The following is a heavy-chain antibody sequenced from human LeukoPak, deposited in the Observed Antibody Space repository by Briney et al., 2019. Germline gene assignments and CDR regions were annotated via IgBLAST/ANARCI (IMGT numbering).Heavy chain of an antibody. D-gene: IGHD2-8*01. J-gene: IGHJ4*02. CDR3: ARDTRNGADY. V-gene: IGHV3-48*02. Sequence: GGSLRLSCAASGFTFNNYAMSWVRQAPGKGLEWVSYTGSGSTTTYYADSVKGRFTVSREDAKNSLYLQMNSLRDEDTSVYYCARDTRNGADYWGRGTLVTVSS. CDR1: GFTFNNYA. CDR2: TGSGSTTT.